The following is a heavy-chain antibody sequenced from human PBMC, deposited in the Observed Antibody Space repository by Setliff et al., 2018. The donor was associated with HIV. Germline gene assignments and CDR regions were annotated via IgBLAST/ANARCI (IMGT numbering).Heavy chain of an antibody. CDR3: ARREYNSSSGGAAFDI. Sequence: PSETLSLTCTVSGGSISSYYWSWIRQPPGKGLEWIGYIYTSGSTNYNPSLKSRVTISVDTSKNQFSLKLSSVTAADTAVYYCARREYNSSSGGAAFDIWGQGTMVTVSS. D-gene: IGHD6-6*01. CDR2: IYTSGST. J-gene: IGHJ3*02. CDR1: GGSISSYY. V-gene: IGHV4-4*09.